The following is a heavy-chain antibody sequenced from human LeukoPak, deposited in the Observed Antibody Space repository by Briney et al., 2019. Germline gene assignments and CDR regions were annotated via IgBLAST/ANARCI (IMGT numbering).Heavy chain of an antibody. J-gene: IGHJ4*02. V-gene: IGHV3-30*04. CDR2: ISYDGSNK. D-gene: IGHD6-19*01. CDR1: GFTFSSYA. CDR3: ARGGAVANVFDY. Sequence: GGSLRLSCAASGFTFSSYAMHWVRQAPGKGLEWVAVISYDGSNKYYADSVKGRFTISRDNSKNTLYLQMNSLRAEDTAVYYCARGGAVANVFDYWGQGTLVTVSS.